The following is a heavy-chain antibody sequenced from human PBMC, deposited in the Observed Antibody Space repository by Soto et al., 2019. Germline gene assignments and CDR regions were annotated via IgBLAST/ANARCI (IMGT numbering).Heavy chain of an antibody. D-gene: IGHD2-15*01. CDR3: ARGSKGVVVVASTPPRDWFDP. CDR2: ISSSSSYI. V-gene: IGHV3-21*01. Sequence: EVQLVESGGGLVKPGGSLRLSCAAFGFPFSSFSMNWVRQAPGKGLEWVSSISSSSSYIYYADSVKGRFTISRDNAKNSLYLQRNSLRAEDTAVYYCARGSKGVVVVASTPPRDWFDPWGQGTLVTVSS. CDR1: GFPFSSFS. J-gene: IGHJ5*02.